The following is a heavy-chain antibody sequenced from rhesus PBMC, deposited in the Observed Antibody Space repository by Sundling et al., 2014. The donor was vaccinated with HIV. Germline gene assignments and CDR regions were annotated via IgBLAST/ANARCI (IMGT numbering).Heavy chain of an antibody. J-gene: IGHJ4*01. V-gene: IGHV4S10*01. D-gene: IGHD1-1*01. Sequence: QVQLQESGPEVVKPSETLSLTCAVSGGSISDNYRWSWIRQPPGKGLEWIGYIYGSTSTNYNPSLESRVTISKDTSKNQFSLSLNSVTAADSAVYFCARGRAPRVELYYFDYWGQGVLVTVSS. CDR2: IYGSTST. CDR1: GGSISDNYR. CDR3: ARGRAPRVELYYFDY.